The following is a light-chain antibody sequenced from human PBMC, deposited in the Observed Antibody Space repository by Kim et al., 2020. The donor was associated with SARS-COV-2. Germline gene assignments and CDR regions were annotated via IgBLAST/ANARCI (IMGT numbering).Light chain of an antibody. J-gene: IGLJ2*01. V-gene: IGLV3-21*01. Sequence: SYELTQPPSVSVAPGKTARITCGGNNIGSKSVHWYQQKPGQAPVLVIYYDSDRPSGIPERFSGSNSGNTATLTISRVEAGDEADYYCQVWESSSDPPVVF. CDR3: QVWESSSDPPVV. CDR2: YDS. CDR1: NIGSKS.